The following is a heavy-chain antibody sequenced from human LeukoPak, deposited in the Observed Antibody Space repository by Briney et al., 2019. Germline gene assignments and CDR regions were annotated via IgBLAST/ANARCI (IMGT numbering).Heavy chain of an antibody. CDR2: ISWDGGST. D-gene: IGHD5-24*01. V-gene: IGHV3-43D*03. CDR1: GFTFDDYA. CDR3: SKAGYTIFDY. Sequence: GGSLRLSCAASGFTFDDYAMHWIRQAPGKGLEWDSLISWDGGSTYYADSVKGRFTISRDNSKNSLYLQMNSLRADDTALNYGSKAGYTIFDYWGQGTLVTVSS. J-gene: IGHJ4*02.